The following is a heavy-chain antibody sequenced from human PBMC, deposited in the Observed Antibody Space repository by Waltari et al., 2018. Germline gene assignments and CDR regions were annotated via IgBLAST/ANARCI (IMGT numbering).Heavy chain of an antibody. D-gene: IGHD3-10*01. CDR3: ARVRPLYGSGTESPYYYYGMDV. CDR2: IYHSGST. V-gene: IGHV4-4*02. J-gene: IGHJ6*02. CDR1: GGSISSSNW. Sequence: QVQLQESGPGLVKPSGTLSLTCAVSGGSISSSNWWSWVRQPPGKGLEWIGEIYHSGSTNYNPSIKSRVTMTRNTSISTAYMELSSLRSEDTAVYYCARVRPLYGSGTESPYYYYGMDVWGQGTTVTVSS.